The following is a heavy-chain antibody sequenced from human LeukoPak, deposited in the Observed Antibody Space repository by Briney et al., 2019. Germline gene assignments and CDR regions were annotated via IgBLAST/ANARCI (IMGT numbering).Heavy chain of an antibody. V-gene: IGHV1-18*01. CDR2: ISAYNGNT. Sequence: ASVKVSCKASGYTFTSYGISWVRQAPGQGLEWMGWISAYNGNTNYAQKLQGRVTMTTDTSTSTAYMELRSLRSDDTAVYYCARGGSLYYYGSGSPSGMDVWGQGTTVTVSS. D-gene: IGHD3-10*01. J-gene: IGHJ6*02. CDR1: GYTFTSYG. CDR3: ARGGSLYYYGSGSPSGMDV.